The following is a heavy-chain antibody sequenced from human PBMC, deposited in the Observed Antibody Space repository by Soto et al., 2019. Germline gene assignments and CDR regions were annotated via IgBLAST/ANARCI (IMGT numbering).Heavy chain of an antibody. CDR2: IYHSGST. CDR3: ARDLRHGMDV. J-gene: IGHJ6*02. V-gene: IGHV4-38-2*02. CDR1: GYSISSGYY. Sequence: SETLSLTCAVSGYSISSGYYWGWIRQPPGKGLEWIGSIYHSGSTYYNPSLKSRVTISVDTSKNQFSLKLSSVTAADTAVYYCARDLRHGMDVWGQGTTVTVSS.